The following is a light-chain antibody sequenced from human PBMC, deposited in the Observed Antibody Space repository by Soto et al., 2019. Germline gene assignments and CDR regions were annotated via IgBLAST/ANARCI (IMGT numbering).Light chain of an antibody. CDR3: QQFSSYPLT. V-gene: IGKV3-11*01. Sequence: EIVLTQSPATLSWSPGERATLSCRASQSVTSYFAWYQQKPGQAPRLLIYDASSRATGIPDRFSGGGSGTDFTLTISRLEPEDFAVYYCQQFSSYPLTFGGGTKVDIK. CDR2: DAS. CDR1: QSVTSY. J-gene: IGKJ4*01.